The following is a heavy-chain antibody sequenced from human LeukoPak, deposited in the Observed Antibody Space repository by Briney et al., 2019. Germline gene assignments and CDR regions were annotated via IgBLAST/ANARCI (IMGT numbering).Heavy chain of an antibody. D-gene: IGHD6-13*01. J-gene: IGHJ4*02. CDR1: GYTFTDYY. CDR2: INPNSGGT. V-gene: IGHV1-2*02. Sequence: ASVNVSCTASGYTFTDYYMYWVRQAPGQGLEWMGWINPNSGGTNYTQQFRGRVTMTRDTSISTAYMELSRLISDDTAVYYCARVVGGAAGAFDYWGQGTLVTVSS. CDR3: ARVVGGAAGAFDY.